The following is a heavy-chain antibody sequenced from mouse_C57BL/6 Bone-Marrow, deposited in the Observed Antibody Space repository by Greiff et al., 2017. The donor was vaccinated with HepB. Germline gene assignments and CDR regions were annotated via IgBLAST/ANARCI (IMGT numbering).Heavy chain of an antibody. CDR3: ARVYNYYAMDY. V-gene: IGHV5-4*03. CDR1: GFTFSSYA. D-gene: IGHD2-1*01. CDR2: ISDGGSYT. J-gene: IGHJ4*01. Sequence: EVMLVESGGGLVKPGGSLKLSCAASGFTFSSYAMSWVRQTPEKRLEWVATISDGGSYTYYPDNVKGRFTISRDNAKNNLYLQMSHLKSEDTAMYYCARVYNYYAMDYWGQGTSVTVSS.